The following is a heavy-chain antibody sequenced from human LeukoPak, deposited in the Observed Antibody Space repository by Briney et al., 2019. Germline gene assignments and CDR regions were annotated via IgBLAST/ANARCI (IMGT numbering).Heavy chain of an antibody. CDR3: AREGLRLGELSFWSFDY. CDR1: GYTFTSYA. D-gene: IGHD3-16*02. J-gene: IGHJ4*02. V-gene: IGHV1-3*01. CDR2: INAGNGNT. Sequence: ASVKVSCKASGYTFTSYAMHWVRQAPGQRLEWMGWINAGNGNTKYSQKFQGRVTITRDTSASTAYMELSSLRSEDTAVYYCAREGLRLGELSFWSFDYWDQGTLVTVSS.